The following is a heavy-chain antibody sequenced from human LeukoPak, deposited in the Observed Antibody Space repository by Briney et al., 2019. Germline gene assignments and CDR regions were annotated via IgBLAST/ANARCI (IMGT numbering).Heavy chain of an antibody. D-gene: IGHD3-16*01. V-gene: IGHV4-61*01. J-gene: IGHJ5*02. CDR3: ARVGDTGWFDP. CDR2: IYYSGST. CDR1: GGSISSSSYY. Sequence: SETLSLTCTVSGGSISSSSYYWSWIRQPPGKGLEWIGYIYYSGSTNYNPSLKSRVTISVDTSKNQFSLKLSSVTAADTAVYYCARVGDTGWFDPWGQGTLVTVSS.